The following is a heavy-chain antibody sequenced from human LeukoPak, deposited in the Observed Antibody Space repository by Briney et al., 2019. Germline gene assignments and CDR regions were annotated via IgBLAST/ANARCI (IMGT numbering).Heavy chain of an antibody. CDR3: ARVAVAGEPFDY. CDR2: IKQDGSEK. CDR1: GFSFSSYA. V-gene: IGHV3-7*01. J-gene: IGHJ4*02. D-gene: IGHD6-13*01. Sequence: GGSLRLSCAASGFSFSSYAMHWVRQAPGKGLEWVANIKQDGSEKYYVDSVKGRFTISRDNAKNSLYLQMNSLRAEDTAVYYCARVAVAGEPFDYWGQGTLVTVSS.